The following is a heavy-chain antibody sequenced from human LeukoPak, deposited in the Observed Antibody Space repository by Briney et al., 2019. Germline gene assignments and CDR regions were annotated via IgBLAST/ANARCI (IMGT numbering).Heavy chain of an antibody. V-gene: IGHV4-39*01. CDR3: ARRGYDSSGYYYSY. CDR2: IYYSGST. D-gene: IGHD3-22*01. J-gene: IGHJ4*02. Sequence: SETLSLTCTVSGGSISSSSYYWGWIRQPPGKGLEWIGSIYYSGSTYYNPSLKSRVTISVDTSKNQFSLKLSSVTAADTAVYYCARRGYDSSGYYYSYRGQGTLVTVSS. CDR1: GGSISSSSYY.